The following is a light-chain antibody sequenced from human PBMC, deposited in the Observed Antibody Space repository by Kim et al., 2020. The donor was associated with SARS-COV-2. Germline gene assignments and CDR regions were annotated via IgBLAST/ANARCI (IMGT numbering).Light chain of an antibody. Sequence: VSPGERATLSGGARQSIGINLVWLQRKPGQPPMLIIYAASTRATAIPARFSGSGSGTEFTHTISSLQSDDFAVYFCLQYDNWPRTFGQGTKVDIK. J-gene: IGKJ1*01. CDR1: QSIGIN. CDR3: LQYDNWPRT. CDR2: AAS. V-gene: IGKV3-15*01.